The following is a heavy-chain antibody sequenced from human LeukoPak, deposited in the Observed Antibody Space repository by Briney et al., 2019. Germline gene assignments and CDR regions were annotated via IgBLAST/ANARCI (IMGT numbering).Heavy chain of an antibody. CDR2: ISWNGGRT. V-gene: IGHV3-20*04. J-gene: IGHJ4*02. CDR1: GFTFDDYD. CDR3: ARVQQYDKFAY. D-gene: IGHD3-22*01. Sequence: GGSLRLSCAASGFTFDDYDLVWVRQAPGKGLEWVSGISWNGGRTAYADSVKGRFTISRDDAKNSLYLQLNSLRAEDTALYYWARVQQYDKFAYWGRETLVTVPS.